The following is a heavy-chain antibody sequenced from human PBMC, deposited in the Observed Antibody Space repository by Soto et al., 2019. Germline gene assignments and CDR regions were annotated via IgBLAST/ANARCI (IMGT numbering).Heavy chain of an antibody. V-gene: IGHV3-11*01. D-gene: IGHD6-13*01. J-gene: IGHJ4*02. CDR1: GFTFSDYY. CDR2: ISSSGSTI. Sequence: PGGSLRLSFAASGFTFSDYYMSWIRQAPGKGLDWVSYISSSGSTIYYADSVKGRFTVSRDNAKNSLYLQMNSLRAEDTAMYYCARDRMYSSSWYSYWGQGTLVTVSS. CDR3: ARDRMYSSSWYSY.